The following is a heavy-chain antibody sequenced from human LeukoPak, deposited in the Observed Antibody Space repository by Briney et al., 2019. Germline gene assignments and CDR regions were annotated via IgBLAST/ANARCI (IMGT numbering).Heavy chain of an antibody. D-gene: IGHD6-6*01. J-gene: IGHJ6*03. CDR1: GFTVSSNY. V-gene: IGHV3-53*01. CDR3: AKERRSSMDV. Sequence: GGSLRLSCAASGFTVSSNYMSWVRQAPGKGLEWVSVIYSGGSTYYADSVRGRFTISRDNANNTVSLYMHSLRAEDTAIYYCAKERRSSMDVWGNGTTVTVSS. CDR2: IYSGGST.